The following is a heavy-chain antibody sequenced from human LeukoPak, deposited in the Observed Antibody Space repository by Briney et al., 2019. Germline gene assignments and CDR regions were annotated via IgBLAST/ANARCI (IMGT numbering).Heavy chain of an antibody. CDR2: IKQDGSEK. V-gene: IGHV3-7*01. CDR3: ARGVVGATLGYYYYYMDA. J-gene: IGHJ6*03. CDR1: GFTFSSYW. D-gene: IGHD1-26*01. Sequence: QSGGSLRLSCAASGFTFSSYWMSWVRQAPGEGLEWVANIKQDGSEKYYVDSVKGRFTISGDNAKNSLYLQMNSLRAEDTAVYYCARGVVGATLGYYYYYMDAWGKGTTVTISS.